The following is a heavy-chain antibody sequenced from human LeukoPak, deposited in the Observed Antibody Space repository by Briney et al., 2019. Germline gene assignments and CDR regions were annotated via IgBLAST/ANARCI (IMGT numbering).Heavy chain of an antibody. D-gene: IGHD5-12*01. CDR3: ARAGRSWLRFDY. V-gene: IGHV4-59*01. Sequence: KPSETLSLTCTASGGSISSYYWSWIRQPPGKGLEWIGYIYYSGSTNYNPSLKSRVTISVDTSKNQFSLKLSSVTAADTAVYYCARAGRSWLRFDYWGQGTLVTVSS. J-gene: IGHJ4*02. CDR2: IYYSGST. CDR1: GGSISSYY.